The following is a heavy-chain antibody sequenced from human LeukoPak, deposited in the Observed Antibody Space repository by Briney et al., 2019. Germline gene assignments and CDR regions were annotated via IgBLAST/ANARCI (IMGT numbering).Heavy chain of an antibody. CDR1: GFTVSSDS. D-gene: IGHD6-19*01. V-gene: IGHV3-53*01. CDR2: IYSDGST. CDR3: ARMYSSGWNY. J-gene: IGHJ4*02. Sequence: PGGSLRLSCTVSGFTVSSDSMSWVRQAPGKGLEWVSIIYSDGSTYYADSVKGRFTISRDNSKNTLYLQMNSLRVEDTAVYYCARMYSSGWNYWGQGTLVTVSS.